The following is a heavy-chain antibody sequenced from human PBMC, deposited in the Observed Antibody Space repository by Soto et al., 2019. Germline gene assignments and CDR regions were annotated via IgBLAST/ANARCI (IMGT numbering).Heavy chain of an antibody. CDR2: IYPGDSDT. Sequence: PGESLKISCKGSGYRFASYWIGWVRQMPGKDLEWMGLIYPGDSDTRYSLSFQGQVTISADKSISTAYLQWTSLKASDTAMYYCARSYYGDYKYYFDYWGQGTLVTVSS. V-gene: IGHV5-51*01. CDR1: GYRFASYW. J-gene: IGHJ4*02. CDR3: ARSYYGDYKYYFDY. D-gene: IGHD4-17*01.